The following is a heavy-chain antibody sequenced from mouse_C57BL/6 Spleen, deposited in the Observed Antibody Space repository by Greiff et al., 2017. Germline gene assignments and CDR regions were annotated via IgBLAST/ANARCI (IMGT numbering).Heavy chain of an antibody. V-gene: IGHV1-9*01. CDR1: GYTFTGYW. D-gene: IGHD1-1*01. J-gene: IGHJ4*01. Sequence: QVQLKESGAELMKPGASVKLSCKATGYTFTGYWIEWVKQRPGHGLEWIGEILPGSGSTNYNEKFKGKATFTADTSSNTAYMQLSSLTTEDSAIYYCARGINYYGSSPYAMDYWGQGTSVTVSS. CDR2: ILPGSGST. CDR3: ARGINYYGSSPYAMDY.